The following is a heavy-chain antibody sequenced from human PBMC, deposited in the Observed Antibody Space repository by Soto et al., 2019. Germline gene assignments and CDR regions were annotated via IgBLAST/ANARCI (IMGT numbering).Heavy chain of an antibody. D-gene: IGHD1-1*01. CDR1: GYAFTTYG. J-gene: IGHJ4*02. CDR3: ARGRYGDY. CDR2: ISAHNGNT. Sequence: QVHLVQSGAEVKKPGASVKVSCKGSGYAFTTYGITWVRQAPGQGLEWMGWISAHNGNTNYAQKLQGTVTVTRDTSTSTPYMELRSMRTDHTAGYYCARGRYGDYWGQGALVTVSS. V-gene: IGHV1-18*01.